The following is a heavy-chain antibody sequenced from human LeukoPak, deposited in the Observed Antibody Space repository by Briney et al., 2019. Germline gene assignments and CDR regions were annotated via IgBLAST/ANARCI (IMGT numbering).Heavy chain of an antibody. V-gene: IGHV1-18*04. D-gene: IGHD2-2*01. CDR2: ISAYNGNT. CDR1: GYTFTSYG. Sequence: ASVKVSCKASGYTFTSYGISWVRQAPGQGLEWMGWISAYNGNTNYAQKLQGRVTMTTDTSTSTAYMELRSLRSDDTAVYYCARLCSNTSCYPHYYYGMDVWGKGTTVTVSS. CDR3: ARLCSNTSCYPHYYYGMDV. J-gene: IGHJ6*04.